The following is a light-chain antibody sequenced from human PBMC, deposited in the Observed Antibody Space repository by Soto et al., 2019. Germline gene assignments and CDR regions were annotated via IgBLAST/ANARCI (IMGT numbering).Light chain of an antibody. J-gene: IGKJ1*01. V-gene: IGKV3-20*01. CDR3: QQYGSLWT. Sequence: EFVLTQSPGTLSLSPGERATLSCRASQSVTNNYLAWYQQKTGQAPRLLIYGASSRVIGIPDRFSGSGSGTDFTLTISRLGPEDFAMYYCQQYGSLWTFGQGTKVEFK. CDR2: GAS. CDR1: QSVTNNY.